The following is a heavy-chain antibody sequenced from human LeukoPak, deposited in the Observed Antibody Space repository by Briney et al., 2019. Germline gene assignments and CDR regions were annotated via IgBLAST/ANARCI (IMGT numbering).Heavy chain of an antibody. CDR1: GYTFTSYG. CDR3: ARDHVTTVTAGDMD. CDR2: ISAYNGNT. D-gene: IGHD4-17*01. J-gene: IGHJ4*02. V-gene: IGHV1-18*01. Sequence: GASVKVSCKASGYTFTSYGISWVRQAPGQGLEWMGWISAYNGNTNYAQKLQGRVTMTTDTSTSTAYMELRSLRSDDTAVYYCARDHVTTVTAGDMDWGQGTLVTVSS.